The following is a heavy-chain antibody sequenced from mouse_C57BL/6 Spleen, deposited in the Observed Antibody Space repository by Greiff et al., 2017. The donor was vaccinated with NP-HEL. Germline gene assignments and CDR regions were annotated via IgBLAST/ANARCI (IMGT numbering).Heavy chain of an antibody. Sequence: EVQLQESGAELVRPGASVKLSCTASGFNIKDDYMHWVKQRPEQGLEWIGWIDPENGDTEYASKFQGKATITADTSSNTAYLQLSSLTSEDTAVYYCTTPFTTVVDWYFDVWGTGTTVTVSS. D-gene: IGHD1-1*01. V-gene: IGHV14-4*01. CDR3: TTPFTTVVDWYFDV. J-gene: IGHJ1*03. CDR1: GFNIKDDY. CDR2: IDPENGDT.